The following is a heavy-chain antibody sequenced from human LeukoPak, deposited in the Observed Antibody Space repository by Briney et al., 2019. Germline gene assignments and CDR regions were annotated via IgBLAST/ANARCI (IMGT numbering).Heavy chain of an antibody. D-gene: IGHD6-19*01. CDR1: GGSISSSNW. CDR2: IYHSGST. Sequence: SETLSLTCAVSGGSISSSNWWSWVRQPPGKGLEWIGEIYHSGSTNYNPSLKSRVTISVDKSKDQFSLKLSSVTAADTAVYYCARARGAVAAYFDYWGQGTLVTVSS. CDR3: ARARGAVAAYFDY. J-gene: IGHJ4*02. V-gene: IGHV4-4*02.